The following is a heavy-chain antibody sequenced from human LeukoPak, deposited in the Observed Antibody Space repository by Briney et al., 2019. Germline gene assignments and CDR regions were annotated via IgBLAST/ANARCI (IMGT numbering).Heavy chain of an antibody. D-gene: IGHD3-22*01. CDR2: VYYSGAT. J-gene: IGHJ4*02. CDR3: ASQYDSSGYYYFDY. Sequence: SETLSLTCTVSGGSISAYYWSWIRQPPGKGLEWIGYVYYSGATNYNPSLKSRVTISLETSKNQFSLRLTSVTAADTAVYYCASQYDSSGYYYFDYWGQGTLVTVSS. CDR1: GGSISAYY. V-gene: IGHV4-59*08.